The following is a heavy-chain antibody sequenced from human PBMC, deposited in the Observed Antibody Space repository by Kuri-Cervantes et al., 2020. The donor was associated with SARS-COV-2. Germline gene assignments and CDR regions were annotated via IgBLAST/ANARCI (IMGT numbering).Heavy chain of an antibody. D-gene: IGHD5-12*01. Sequence: GESLKISCAASGFTLTNYAMSWVRQAPGKGLEFVSSISGSGGRTAYATSVEGRFTISRDNAKNTLYLQMNSPRAEDTAVYYCARVDATISWGQGTLVTVSS. CDR3: ARVDATIS. V-gene: IGHV3-23*01. J-gene: IGHJ4*02. CDR1: GFTLTNYA. CDR2: ISGSGGRT.